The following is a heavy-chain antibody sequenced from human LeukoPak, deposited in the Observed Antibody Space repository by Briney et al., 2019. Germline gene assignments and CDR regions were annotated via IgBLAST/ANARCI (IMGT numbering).Heavy chain of an antibody. D-gene: IGHD6-13*01. J-gene: IGHJ4*02. V-gene: IGHV1-46*01. CDR3: ARPLTSAAGSYEFVY. CDR1: GYTFTSYD. Sequence: ASVKVSCKASGYTFTSYDINWVRQAPGQGLEWMAIINTSGGSTNYAQKFQGRLTVTRDTSTSTVYMELSSLRSEDTAVYYCARPLTSAAGSYEFVYWGQGTLVTVSS. CDR2: INTSGGST.